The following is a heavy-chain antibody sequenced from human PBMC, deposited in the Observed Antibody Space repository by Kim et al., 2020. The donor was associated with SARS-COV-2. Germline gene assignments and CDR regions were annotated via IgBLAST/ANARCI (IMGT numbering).Heavy chain of an antibody. D-gene: IGHD3-10*01. CDR2: ISSSGSTI. Sequence: GGSLRLSCAASGFTFSSYEMNWVRQAPGKGLEWVSYISSSGSTIYYADSVKGRFTISRDNAKNSLYLQMNSLKAEDTAVYYCARDEFRYGSGSYCYGMVAWGHGTTVTLS. CDR3: ARDEFRYGSGSYCYGMVA. V-gene: IGHV3-48*03. CDR1: GFTFSSYE. J-gene: IGHJ6*02.